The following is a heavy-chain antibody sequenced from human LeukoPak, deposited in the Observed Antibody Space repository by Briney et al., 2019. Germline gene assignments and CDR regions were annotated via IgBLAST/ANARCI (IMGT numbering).Heavy chain of an antibody. V-gene: IGHV4-4*07. D-gene: IGHD4-17*01. Sequence: SEALSLTCAVYGGSFSGYYWSWIRQPAGKGLEWIGRIYTSGSTNYNPSLKSRVTISVDTSKNQFSLKLSSVTAADTAVYYCARDRSDYGLDYWGQGTLVTVSS. CDR1: GGSFSGYY. CDR2: IYTSGST. CDR3: ARDRSDYGLDY. J-gene: IGHJ4*02.